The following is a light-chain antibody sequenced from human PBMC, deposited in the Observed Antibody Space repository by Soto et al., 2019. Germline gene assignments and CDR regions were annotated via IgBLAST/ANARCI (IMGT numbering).Light chain of an antibody. Sequence: DSHLTQSPSFLSASVGDRVPITCRANEDIINYLAWYQQNPGKAPKLLIYAASTLQSGVPSRFSGSGSGTNFTLTISSLQPEDFATYYCQQLNGYPRTFGQGTKV. CDR2: AAS. CDR1: EDIINY. V-gene: IGKV1-9*01. J-gene: IGKJ1*01. CDR3: QQLNGYPRT.